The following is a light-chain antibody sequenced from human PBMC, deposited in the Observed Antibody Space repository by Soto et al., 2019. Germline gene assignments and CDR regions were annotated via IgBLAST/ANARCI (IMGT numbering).Light chain of an antibody. J-gene: IGLJ2*01. CDR2: EVS. CDR3: SSYTSSSTLV. V-gene: IGLV2-14*01. CDR1: SSDVGGYNY. Sequence: QSVLTQPASVSGSPGQSITISCTGTSSDVGGYNYVSWYQQHPGKAHKLMIYEVSNRPSGVSNRFSGSKSGNTASLTISVLQAEDEADYYCSSYTSSSTLVFGVGTKLTVL.